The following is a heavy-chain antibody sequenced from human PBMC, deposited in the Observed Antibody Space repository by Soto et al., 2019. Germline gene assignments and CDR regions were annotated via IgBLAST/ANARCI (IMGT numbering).Heavy chain of an antibody. CDR2: INHGGSA. Sequence: QVQLQQWGAGLLKPSETLSLTCAVYDGSVSGYYWNWIRQSPGKGLEWIAKINHGGSAHYNPSLKSRVRIAVETSKDQVSLRLSSVTAADTAVYFCARAYDYRDPRDAFDTWGQGTVVTVSS. CDR3: ARAYDYRDPRDAFDT. V-gene: IGHV4-34*02. CDR1: DGSVSGYY. J-gene: IGHJ3*02. D-gene: IGHD4-17*01.